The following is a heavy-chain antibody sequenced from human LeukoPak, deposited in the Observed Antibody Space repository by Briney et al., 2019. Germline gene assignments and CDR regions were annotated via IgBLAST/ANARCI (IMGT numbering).Heavy chain of an antibody. Sequence: SETLSLTCAVYGGSFSGYYWSWIRQPPGKGLEWIGEINHSGSTNYNPSLKSRVTISVDTSKNQFSLKLSSVTAADTAVYYRASFSTGYDDAFDIWGQGTMVTVSS. CDR2: INHSGST. CDR1: GGSFSGYY. V-gene: IGHV4-34*01. CDR3: ASFSTGYDDAFDI. D-gene: IGHD5-12*01. J-gene: IGHJ3*02.